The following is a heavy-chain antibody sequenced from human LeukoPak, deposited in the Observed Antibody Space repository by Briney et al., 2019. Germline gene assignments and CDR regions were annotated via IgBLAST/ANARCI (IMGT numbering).Heavy chain of an antibody. Sequence: GGSLRLSCAASGFTFSRYSMNWVRQAPGKGLEWVSSIGISSGYIYYADSVKGRFTISRDNAKNSLYLQTNSLRAEDTAVYYCARDDYDSGGYFDHWGQGTLVTVSS. CDR3: ARDDYDSGGYFDH. V-gene: IGHV3-21*01. J-gene: IGHJ4*02. CDR2: IGISSGYI. CDR1: GFTFSRYS. D-gene: IGHD3-22*01.